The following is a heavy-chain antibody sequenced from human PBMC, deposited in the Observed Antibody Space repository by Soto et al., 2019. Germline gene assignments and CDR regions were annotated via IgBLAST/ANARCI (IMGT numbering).Heavy chain of an antibody. CDR1: GGSVSSYY. Sequence: QVQLQESGPGLVKPSETLSLTCTVSGGSVSSYYWSWIRQPPGKGLEWIGYIYFSGSTNYNPSLKSRVTISIDTSKNQFSLKLSSVTAADTAVYYCARVGCSDTSCKGTFDYWGQGTLVTVSS. V-gene: IGHV4-59*02. CDR3: ARVGCSDTSCKGTFDY. J-gene: IGHJ4*02. CDR2: IYFSGST. D-gene: IGHD2-2*01.